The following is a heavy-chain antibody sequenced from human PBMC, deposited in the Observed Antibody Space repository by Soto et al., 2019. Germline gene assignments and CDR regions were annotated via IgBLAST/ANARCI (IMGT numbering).Heavy chain of an antibody. V-gene: IGHV3-9*01. CDR1: GFTCDHYA. CDR3: VYALTQGSYYKPLHY. D-gene: IGHD3-10*01. Sequence: EVQLVESGGGLVQPGRSLRLSCAATGFTCDHYAIHWVRQAPGKVLEWVSGISWNSDTIGYADSVKGRFTISRDNAKNSVYLQMNSKRPEDTALYHCVYALTQGSYYKPLHYWGQGTPDTVSS. J-gene: IGHJ4*02. CDR2: ISWNSDTI.